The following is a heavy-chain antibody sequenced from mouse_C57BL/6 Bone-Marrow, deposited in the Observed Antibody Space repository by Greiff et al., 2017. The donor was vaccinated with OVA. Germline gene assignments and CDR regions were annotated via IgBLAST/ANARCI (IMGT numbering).Heavy chain of an antibody. V-gene: IGHV1-26*01. J-gene: IGHJ3*01. CDR2: INPNNGGT. CDR1: GYTFTDYY. CDR3: ARGGDYDLFAY. D-gene: IGHD2-4*01. Sequence: EVQLQQSGPELVKPGASVKISCKASGYTFTDYYMNWVKQSHGKSLEWIGDINPNNGGTSYNQKFKGKATLTVDKSSSTAYMELRSLTSEDSAVYYCARGGDYDLFAYWGQGTLVTVSA.